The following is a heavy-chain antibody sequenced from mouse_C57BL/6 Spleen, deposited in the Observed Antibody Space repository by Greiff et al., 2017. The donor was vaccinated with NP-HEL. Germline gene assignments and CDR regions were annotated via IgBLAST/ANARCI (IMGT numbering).Heavy chain of an antibody. V-gene: IGHV5-17*01. CDR2: ISSGSSTI. J-gene: IGHJ3*01. Sequence: EVKLMESGGGLVKPGGSLKLSCAASGFTFSDYGMHWVRQAPEKGLEWVAYISSGSSTIYYADTVKGRFTISRDNAKNTLFLQMTSLRSEDTAMYYCARQDYDYDDYWGQGTLVTVSA. CDR3: ARQDYDYDDY. CDR1: GFTFSDYG. D-gene: IGHD2-4*01.